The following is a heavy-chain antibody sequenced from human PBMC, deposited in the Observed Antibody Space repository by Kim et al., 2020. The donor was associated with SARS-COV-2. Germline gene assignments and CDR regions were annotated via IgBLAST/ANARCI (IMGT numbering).Heavy chain of an antibody. V-gene: IGHV4-34*01. CDR3: ARRKYYDDAFDI. Sequence: TYNPSLKSRVTISVDTSKNQFSLKLNSVTAADTAVYYCARRKYYDDAFDIWGQGTMVTVSS. J-gene: IGHJ3*02. D-gene: IGHD3-22*01.